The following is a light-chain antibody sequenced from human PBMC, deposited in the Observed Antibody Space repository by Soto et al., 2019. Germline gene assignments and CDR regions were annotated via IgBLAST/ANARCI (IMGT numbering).Light chain of an antibody. CDR1: QRVSSNY. CDR2: GAS. J-gene: IGKJ2*01. V-gene: IGKV3-20*01. CDR3: QQYGRSPPFA. Sequence: EMVLTQSPGTLPFSTGERATLSCRASQRVSSNYIAWYQQNPGQAPRLLIYGASTRATGIPDRLSGSGSGTALPLTISRLGPDDFAVRLCQQYGRSPPFACGQGAKVEIK.